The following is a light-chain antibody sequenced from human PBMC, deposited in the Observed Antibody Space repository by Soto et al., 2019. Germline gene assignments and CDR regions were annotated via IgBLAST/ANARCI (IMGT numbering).Light chain of an antibody. CDR3: QQYSSYSRT. CDR1: QSISSW. V-gene: IGKV1-5*03. J-gene: IGKJ1*01. CDR2: KAS. Sequence: DIQMTQSPSTLSASVGARVTITCRASQSISSWLAWYQQKPGKAPKVLIYKASSLESGVPSRFSGSGSGTEVTLTTSSLQPDDFATYYCQQYSSYSRTFGQGTKVDIK.